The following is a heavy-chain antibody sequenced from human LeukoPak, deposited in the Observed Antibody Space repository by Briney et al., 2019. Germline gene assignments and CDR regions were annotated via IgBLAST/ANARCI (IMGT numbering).Heavy chain of an antibody. D-gene: IGHD5-18*01. CDR2: TYYRSKWFN. J-gene: IGHJ5*02. CDR3: ARDHVLDTDMVYEGGWFDP. V-gene: IGHV6-1*01. CDR1: GDTVSSNSAA. Sequence: SQTLSLTCDISGDTVSSNSAAWSWIRQSPSRGLEWLGRTYYRSKWFNDYAMSVKGRMTINPDTSKNQFSLKLRSVTAADTAVYYCARDHVLDTDMVYEGGWFDPWGQGTLVTVSS.